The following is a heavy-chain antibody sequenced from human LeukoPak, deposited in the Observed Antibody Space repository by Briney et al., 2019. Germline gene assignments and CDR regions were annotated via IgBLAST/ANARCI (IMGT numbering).Heavy chain of an antibody. V-gene: IGHV3-66*01. Sequence: GGSLRLSCAASGFTVSSNYMSWVRRAPGKGLEWVSVIYSGGSTYYADSVKGRFTISRDNSKNTLYLQMNSLRAEDTAVYYCATDSSEWFGAAFDTWGQGTMVTVSS. J-gene: IGHJ3*02. CDR3: ATDSSEWFGAAFDT. CDR1: GFTVSSNY. D-gene: IGHD3-22*01. CDR2: IYSGGST.